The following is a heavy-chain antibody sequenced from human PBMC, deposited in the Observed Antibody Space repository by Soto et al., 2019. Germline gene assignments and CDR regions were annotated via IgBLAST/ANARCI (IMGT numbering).Heavy chain of an antibody. CDR3: ARSVAVAALES. CDR2: ISYDGNKK. J-gene: IGHJ4*02. CDR1: GFTFRSYS. Sequence: LRLSCAASGFTFRSYSFHWVRQAPGKGLEWVAVISYDGNKKYYEDSVRGRFSLSRDTSKNSLYLQMSSLRAEDTAVYYCARSVAVAALESWGQGTLVTVSS. D-gene: IGHD6-19*01. V-gene: IGHV3-30*04.